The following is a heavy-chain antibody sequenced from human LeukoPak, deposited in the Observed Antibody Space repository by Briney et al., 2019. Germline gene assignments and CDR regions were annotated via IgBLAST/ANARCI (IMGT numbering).Heavy chain of an antibody. V-gene: IGHV3-48*02. CDR3: ARVGGSGSWFDP. D-gene: IGHD2-15*01. J-gene: IGHJ5*02. CDR1: GFTFRSYS. CDR2: ISSSSSTI. Sequence: QPGGSLRLSCGASGFTFRSYSMNWVRQAPGKGLEWVSYISSSSSTIYYADSVKGRFTISRDNAKNSLYLQMNSLRDEDTGVYYCARVGGSGSWFDPWGQGTLVTVSS.